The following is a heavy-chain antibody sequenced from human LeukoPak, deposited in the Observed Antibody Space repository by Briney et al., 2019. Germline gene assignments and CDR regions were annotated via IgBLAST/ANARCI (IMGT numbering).Heavy chain of an antibody. D-gene: IGHD3-22*01. J-gene: IGHJ4*02. CDR1: GGTFSSYT. Sequence: SVKVSCKASGGTFSSYTISRVRQAPGQGLEWMGRIIPILGIANYAQKFQGRVTITADKSTSTAYMELSSLRSEDTAVYYCALTTYYDSSGYYPYYFDYWGQGTLVTVSS. CDR2: IIPILGIA. V-gene: IGHV1-69*02. CDR3: ALTTYYDSSGYYPYYFDY.